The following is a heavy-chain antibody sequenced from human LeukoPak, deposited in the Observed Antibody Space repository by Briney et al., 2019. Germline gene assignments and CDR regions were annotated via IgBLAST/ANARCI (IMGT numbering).Heavy chain of an antibody. D-gene: IGHD3-10*01. CDR2: IKEDGSEK. CDR3: AKDYQRAYYYGSGFDY. Sequence: GGSLRLSCAASGFIFSNYWMTWVRQAPGKGLEWVANIKEDGSEKYYVDSVKGRFTISRDNAKNSLYLQMNSLRVEDTAMYYRAKDYQRAYYYGSGFDYWGQGTLVTVSS. J-gene: IGHJ4*02. CDR1: GFIFSNYW. V-gene: IGHV3-7*01.